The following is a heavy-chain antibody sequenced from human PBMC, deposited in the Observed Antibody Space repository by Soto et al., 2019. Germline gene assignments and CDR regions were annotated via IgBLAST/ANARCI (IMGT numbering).Heavy chain of an antibody. CDR2: ISYDGSNK. D-gene: IGHD4-4*01. CDR1: GFTFSSYA. J-gene: IGHJ2*01. Sequence: QVQLVESGGGVVQPGRSLRLSCAASGFTFSSYAMHWVRQAPGKGLEWVAVISYDGSNKYYADSVKGRFTISRDNYKNTLYLQMNRLRAEDTAVYYCARPMWRNDYNWGYFDLWGRGTLFTVSS. CDR3: ARPMWRNDYNWGYFDL. V-gene: IGHV3-30-3*01.